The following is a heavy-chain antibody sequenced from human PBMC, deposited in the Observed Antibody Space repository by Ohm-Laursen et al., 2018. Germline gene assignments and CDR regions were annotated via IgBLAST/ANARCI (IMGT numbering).Heavy chain of an antibody. Sequence: SDTLSLTCTVSGDSISSYYWSWIRQPAGKGLEWIERIYSSGSTNYNPSLKSRVTMSVDTSKSQFSLKVNSVTAADTAVYYCARSFDTYYFDLWGQGTLVTVSS. V-gene: IGHV4-4*07. CDR3: ARSFDTYYFDL. CDR2: IYSSGST. CDR1: GDSISSYY. J-gene: IGHJ4*02.